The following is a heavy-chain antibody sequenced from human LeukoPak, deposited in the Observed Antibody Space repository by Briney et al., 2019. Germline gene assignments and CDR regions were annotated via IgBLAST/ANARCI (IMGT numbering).Heavy chain of an antibody. CDR3: ARDFDSSSWYNYYYYMDV. D-gene: IGHD6-13*01. J-gene: IGHJ6*03. CDR2: IWYDGSNK. CDR1: GFTFSSYG. Sequence: GRSLRLSCAASGFTFSSYGMHWVRRAPGKGLEWVAVIWYDGSNKYYADSVKGRFTISRDNSKNTLYLQMNSLRAEDTAVYYCARDFDSSSWYNYYYYMDVWGKGTTVTVSS. V-gene: IGHV3-33*01.